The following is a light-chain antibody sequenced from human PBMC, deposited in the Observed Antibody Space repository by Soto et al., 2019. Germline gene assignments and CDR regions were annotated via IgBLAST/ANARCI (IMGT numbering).Light chain of an antibody. V-gene: IGLV2-14*01. CDR3: SSYTSSSTPVV. J-gene: IGLJ2*01. Sequence: QSVLTQPASVSGSPGQSITISCTGTSSDVGGYNYVSWCQQHPGKAPKLMIYDVSNWPSGVSNRFSGSKSGNTASLTISGLQAEDEADYYCSSYTSSSTPVVFGGGTKLTVL. CDR1: SSDVGGYNY. CDR2: DVS.